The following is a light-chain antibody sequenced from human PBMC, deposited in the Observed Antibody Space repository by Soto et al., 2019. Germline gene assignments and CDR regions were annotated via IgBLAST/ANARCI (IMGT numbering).Light chain of an antibody. Sequence: QSVLTQPPSASGTPGQRVTISCSGRSSNIGSNSVNWYQQLPGTAPKVLIYSDNQRPSGIPERFSGSKSGTSASLAISGLQSEDEADYYCAAWDDSLNGLVFGGGTKVTVL. CDR3: AAWDDSLNGLV. CDR2: SDN. J-gene: IGLJ2*01. V-gene: IGLV1-44*01. CDR1: SSNIGSNS.